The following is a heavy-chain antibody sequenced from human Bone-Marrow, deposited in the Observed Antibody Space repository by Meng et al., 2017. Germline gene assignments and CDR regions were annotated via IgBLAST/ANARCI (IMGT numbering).Heavy chain of an antibody. CDR3: ASWIYSCGWQ. CDR2: IYHGGDT. J-gene: IGHJ4*02. D-gene: IGHD6-19*01. CDR1: GGSISSIDW. V-gene: IGHV4/OR15-8*02. Sequence: VRLQESGPGLVKPSGTLSFTCVVSGGSISSIDWWSWVRQPPGKGLEWIGEIYHGGDTNYNPSLKSRVTIAIDKSKNQFSLKLSSVTAADTAVYYCASWIYSCGWQWGQGALVTVSS.